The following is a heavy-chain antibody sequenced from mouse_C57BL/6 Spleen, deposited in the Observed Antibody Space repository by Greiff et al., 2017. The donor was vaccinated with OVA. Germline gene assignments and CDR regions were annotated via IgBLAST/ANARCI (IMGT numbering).Heavy chain of an antibody. J-gene: IGHJ1*03. CDR2: ISYSGST. CDR1: GYSITSDY. CDR3: ARSPITTVVATDYFDV. D-gene: IGHD1-1*01. Sequence: EVKLMESGPGLAKPSQTLSLTCSVTGYSITSDYWNWIRKFPGNKLEYMGYISYSGSTYYNPSLKSRISITRDTSKNQYYLQLNSVTTEDTATYYCARSPITTVVATDYFDVWGTGTTVTVSS. V-gene: IGHV3-8*01.